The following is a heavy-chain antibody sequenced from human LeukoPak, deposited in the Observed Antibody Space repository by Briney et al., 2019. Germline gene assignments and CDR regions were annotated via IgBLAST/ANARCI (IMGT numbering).Heavy chain of an antibody. J-gene: IGHJ4*02. CDR1: GFTFGDYA. CDR3: TSKVIDSSGWYRIPH. Sequence: GGSLRLSCTASGFTFGDYAMSWFRQAPGKGLEWVGFIRSKAYGGTTEYAASVKGRFTISRDDSKSIAYLQMNSLKTEDTAVYYCTSKVIDSSGWYRIPHWGQGTLVTVSS. CDR2: IRSKAYGGTT. D-gene: IGHD6-19*01. V-gene: IGHV3-49*03.